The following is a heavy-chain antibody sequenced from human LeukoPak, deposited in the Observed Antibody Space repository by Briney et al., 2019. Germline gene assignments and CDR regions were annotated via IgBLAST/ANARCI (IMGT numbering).Heavy chain of an antibody. CDR3: AREAWEQHLYYYMDV. J-gene: IGHJ6*03. V-gene: IGHV4-39*07. D-gene: IGHD1-26*01. CDR1: GGSISSFYWSWFY. Sequence: SETLSLTCTVSGGSISSFYWSWFYWSWIRQPPGKGLEWIGSIYYSGSTYYNPSLKSRVTISVDTSKNQFSLKLSSVTAADTAVYYCAREAWEQHLYYYMDVWGKGTTVTVSS. CDR2: IYYSGST.